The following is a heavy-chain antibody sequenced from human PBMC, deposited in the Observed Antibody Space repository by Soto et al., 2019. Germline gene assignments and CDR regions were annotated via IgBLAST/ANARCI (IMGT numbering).Heavy chain of an antibody. D-gene: IGHD2-21*02. CDR1: GFSLSTSGVG. CDR2: IYWDDDK. V-gene: IGHV2-5*02. J-gene: IGHJ6*02. CDR3: IQSRCGGDCLQSYASHYYYGMDV. Sequence: SGRMLVNPTQTLTLTSTFSGFSLSTSGVGVGWIRQHPGKALEWLALIYWDDDKRYSPSLRSRLTINKDTSKNQVVLTMTNMDPVDTATYYCIQSRCGGDCLQSYASHYYYGMDVWGQGTTVTVSS.